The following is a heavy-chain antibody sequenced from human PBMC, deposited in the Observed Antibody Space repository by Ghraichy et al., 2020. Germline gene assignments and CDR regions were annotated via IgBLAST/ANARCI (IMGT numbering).Heavy chain of an antibody. CDR1: GFTFGDYA. Sequence: GESLNISCSASGFTFGDYAMAWFRQAPGKGLEWVGFIRNKPDGGTTNYAASVRGRFTISRDDSNSIAYLQMNSLKNEDTAVYYCTRDRPLDYWGQGTLVTVSS. CDR3: TRDRPLDY. CDR2: IRNKPDGGTT. J-gene: IGHJ4*02. V-gene: IGHV3-49*03.